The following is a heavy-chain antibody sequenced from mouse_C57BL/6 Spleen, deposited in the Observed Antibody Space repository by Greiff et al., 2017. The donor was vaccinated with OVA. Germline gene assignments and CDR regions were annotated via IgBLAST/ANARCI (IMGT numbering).Heavy chain of an antibody. CDR2: IYPGSGST. CDR3: ARDYYGSSYGFAY. J-gene: IGHJ3*01. V-gene: IGHV1-55*01. Sequence: QVQLQQPGAELVKPGASVKMSCKASGYTFTSYWITWVKQRPGQGLEWIGDIYPGSGSTNSNEKFKSKATLTVDTSSSTAYMQLSSLTSEDSAVYYCARDYYGSSYGFAYWGQGTLVTVSA. CDR1: GYTFTSYW. D-gene: IGHD1-1*01.